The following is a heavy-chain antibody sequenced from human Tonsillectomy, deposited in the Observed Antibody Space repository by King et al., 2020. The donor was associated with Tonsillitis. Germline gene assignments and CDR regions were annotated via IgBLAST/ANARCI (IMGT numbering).Heavy chain of an antibody. CDR1: GFTFSSYD. J-gene: IGHJ2*01. V-gene: IGHV3-13*05. CDR3: AREIPEAGHWYFDL. CDR2: LGSTGGP. D-gene: IGHD2-21*01. Sequence: DVQLVESGGGLVQPGGSLRLSCATSGFTFSSYDMHWVRQGTGKGLEWVAGLGSTGGPNYLDSVKGRFTISREDAKSSVYLQMNSVRDGDTAVYYCAREIPEAGHWYFDLWGRGTPVTVSS.